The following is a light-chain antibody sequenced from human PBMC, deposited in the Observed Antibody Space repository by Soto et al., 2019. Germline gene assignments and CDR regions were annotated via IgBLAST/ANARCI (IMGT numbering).Light chain of an antibody. Sequence: DIVMTQSPDSLAVSLGERATINCKSSQSVLYSSNNKNYLAWYQQKPGQPPKLLIYWASTRESGVPDRVSGSGSGTDFTLTISSLQAEDVAVYYCHQYYTTPTLGQGTKVEIK. V-gene: IGKV4-1*01. CDR2: WAS. CDR3: HQYYTTPT. CDR1: QSVLYSSNNKNY. J-gene: IGKJ1*01.